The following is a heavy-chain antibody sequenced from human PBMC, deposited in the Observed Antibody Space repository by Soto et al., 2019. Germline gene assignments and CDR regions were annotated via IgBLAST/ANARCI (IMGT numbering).Heavy chain of an antibody. D-gene: IGHD6-13*01. Sequence: PGGSLRLSCAASGFTFSDYYMSWIRQAPGKGLEWVSYISSSGSTIYYADSVKGRFTISRDNAKNSLYLQMNSLRAEDTAVYYCARVAAAGRVSLPDYWGQGTLVTVSS. V-gene: IGHV3-11*01. CDR2: ISSSGSTI. CDR3: ARVAAAGRVSLPDY. J-gene: IGHJ4*02. CDR1: GFTFSDYY.